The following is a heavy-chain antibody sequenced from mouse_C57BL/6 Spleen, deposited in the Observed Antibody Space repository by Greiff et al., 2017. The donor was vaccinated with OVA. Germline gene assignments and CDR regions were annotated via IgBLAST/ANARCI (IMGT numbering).Heavy chain of an antibody. D-gene: IGHD2-4*01. CDR2: IFPGSGST. Sequence: VQLQESGPELVKPGASVKISCKASGYTFTDYYINWVKQRPGQGLEWIGWIFPGSGSTYYNEKFKGKATLTADKSSSTAYMLLSSLTSEDSAVYFCARSGDYDGFPAWFAYWGQGTLVTVSA. J-gene: IGHJ3*01. V-gene: IGHV1-75*01. CDR1: GYTFTDYY. CDR3: ARSGDYDGFPAWFAY.